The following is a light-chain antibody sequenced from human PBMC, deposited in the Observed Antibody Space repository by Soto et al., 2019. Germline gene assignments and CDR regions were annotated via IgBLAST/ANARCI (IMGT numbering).Light chain of an antibody. CDR2: LNSDGSH. J-gene: IGLJ3*02. CDR3: QTWGTGDWV. V-gene: IGLV4-69*01. Sequence: QPVLTQSPSASASLGASVKLTCTLSSGHSSYAIAWHQQQPEKGPRYLMKLNSDGSHSKGDGIPDRFSGSSSGAERYLTISSHQSEDEADYYCQTWGTGDWVFGGGTKVTVL. CDR1: SGHSSYA.